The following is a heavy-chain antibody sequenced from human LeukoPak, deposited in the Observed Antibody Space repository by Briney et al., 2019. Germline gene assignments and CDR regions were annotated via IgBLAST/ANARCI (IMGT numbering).Heavy chain of an antibody. CDR1: GFTFSSYG. CDR3: VQEGPRGLAFDV. J-gene: IGHJ3*01. CDR2: ISGSGGST. V-gene: IGHV3-23*01. Sequence: GGSLRLSCAASGFTFSSYGMNWVRQAPGKGLEWVSGISGSGGSTYYADSVKGRFTISRDNSKNTQYLQMNSLRAEDSAVYYCVQEGPRGLAFDVWGQGTKVTVSS.